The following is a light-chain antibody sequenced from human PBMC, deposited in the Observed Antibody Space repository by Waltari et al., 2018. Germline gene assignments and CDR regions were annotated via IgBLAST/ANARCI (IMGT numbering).Light chain of an antibody. Sequence: EIVLTQSPGTLALSPAERATLSCRASQSVGRALAWYQQKPGQAPRLLIYDTSTRATGIPDRFSGSGSGTDFSLTISRVEPEDFAVYYCQMYVRLPVTFGQGTKVEVK. CDR1: QSVGRA. V-gene: IGKV3-20*01. CDR2: DTS. CDR3: QMYVRLPVT. J-gene: IGKJ1*01.